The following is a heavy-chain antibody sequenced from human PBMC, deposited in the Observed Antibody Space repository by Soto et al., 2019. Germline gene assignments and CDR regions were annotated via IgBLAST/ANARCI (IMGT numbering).Heavy chain of an antibody. D-gene: IGHD4-17*01. CDR1: GFTFSSYG. V-gene: IGHV3-33*01. J-gene: IGHJ4*02. CDR2: IWYDGSNK. Sequence: QVQLVESGGGVVQPGRSLRLSCAASGFTFSSYGMHWVRQAPGKGLEWVAVIWYDGSNKYYADSVKGRFTISRDNSKNTLYLQMNSLRAEDTAVYYCARETTVTYYFDYWGQGTLVTDSS. CDR3: ARETTVTYYFDY.